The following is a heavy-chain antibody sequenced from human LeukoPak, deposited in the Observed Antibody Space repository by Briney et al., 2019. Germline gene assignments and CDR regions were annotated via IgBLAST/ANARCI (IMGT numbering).Heavy chain of an antibody. J-gene: IGHJ4*02. V-gene: IGHV3-53*01. CDR2: TFAGGSA. CDR3: AKANSYDSYYFDY. Sequence: PGGSLRLSCAASGFRVSNDYMTWVRQAPGKGLEWVSFTFAGGSAYYADSVRGRFTVSRDRSKNTLSLQMNNLRAEDTAVYYCAKANSYDSYYFDYWGQGALVIVSS. D-gene: IGHD3-16*01. CDR1: GFRVSNDY.